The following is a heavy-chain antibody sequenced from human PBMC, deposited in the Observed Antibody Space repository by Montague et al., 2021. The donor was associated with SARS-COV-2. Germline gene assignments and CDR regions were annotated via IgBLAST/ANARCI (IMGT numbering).Heavy chain of an antibody. J-gene: IGHJ4*02. CDR1: GFTFSSYA. V-gene: IGHV3-23*01. CDR2: ISGSGGDT. CDR3: AKTEAGYCSGGSCVVDY. D-gene: IGHD2-15*01. Sequence: SLRLSCAASGFTFSSYAMSWVRQAPGKGLEWVSVISGSGGDTYXXXSXXXRFXISRDNFKNTQYLQMNSLRAEDAAVYYCAKTEAGYCSGGSCVVDYWGQGTLVIVSS.